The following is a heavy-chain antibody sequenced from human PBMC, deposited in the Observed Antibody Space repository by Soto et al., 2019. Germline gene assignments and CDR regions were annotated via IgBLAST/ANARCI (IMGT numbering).Heavy chain of an antibody. D-gene: IGHD6-6*01. CDR1: GGTFSSYA. CDR3: ARDDGGSSSFPYNWFDP. Sequence: GASVKVSCKASGGTFSSYAISWVRQAPGQGLEWMGGIIPIFGTANYAQKFQGRVTLTADKSTSTAYMELSSPRSEDTAVYYCARDDGGSSSFPYNWFDPWGQGTLVTVSS. CDR2: IIPIFGTA. V-gene: IGHV1-69*06. J-gene: IGHJ5*02.